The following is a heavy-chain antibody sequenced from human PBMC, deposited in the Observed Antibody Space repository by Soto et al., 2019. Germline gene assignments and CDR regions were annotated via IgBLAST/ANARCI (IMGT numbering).Heavy chain of an antibody. V-gene: IGHV3-23*01. D-gene: IGHD5-18*01. CDR1: GFTFSSYA. Sequence: GGSLRLSCAASGFTFSSYAISWVRQAPGKGLEWVSAISGSGGSTYYADSVKGRFTISRDNSKNTLYLQMNSLRAEDTAVYYCAKGSIQLWRSFDYWGQGTLVTVSS. J-gene: IGHJ4*02. CDR3: AKGSIQLWRSFDY. CDR2: ISGSGGST.